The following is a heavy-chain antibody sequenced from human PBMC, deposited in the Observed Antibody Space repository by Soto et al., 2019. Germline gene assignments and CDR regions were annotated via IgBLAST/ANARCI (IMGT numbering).Heavy chain of an antibody. CDR1: GFTFSNYA. D-gene: IGHD2-2*01. CDR2: ISGSGVTT. J-gene: IGHJ4*02. V-gene: IGHV3-23*01. Sequence: PGGSLRLSCAASGFTFSNYAMSWVRQAPGKGLEWVSVISGSGVTTYYAGSVKGRFTISRDNSKNTLYLQTNSLRAEDTAVYYCAIPPMSSTSGYWGQGTLVT. CDR3: AIPPMSSTSGY.